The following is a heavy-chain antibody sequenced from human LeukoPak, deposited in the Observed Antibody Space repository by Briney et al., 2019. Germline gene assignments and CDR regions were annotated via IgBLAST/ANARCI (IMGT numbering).Heavy chain of an antibody. J-gene: IGHJ3*02. Sequence: GGSLRLSCAASGFIFSTFEMNRVRQAPGKGLEWLSYIGSSGSTIYYADSVKGRFAISRDNPKNSLYLQMNSLRAEDTAVYYCARVVVGSDGFDIWGQGTMVTVSS. V-gene: IGHV3-48*03. CDR1: GFIFSTFE. D-gene: IGHD2-15*01. CDR2: IGSSGSTI. CDR3: ARVVVGSDGFDI.